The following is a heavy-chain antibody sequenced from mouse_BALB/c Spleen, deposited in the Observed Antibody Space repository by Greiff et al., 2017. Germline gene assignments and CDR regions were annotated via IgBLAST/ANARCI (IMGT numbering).Heavy chain of an antibody. V-gene: IGHV1-4*01. CDR2: INPSSGYT. J-gene: IGHJ2*01. Sequence: QVQLKQSGAELARPGASVKMSCKASGYTFTSYTMHWVKQRPGQGLEWIGYINPSSGYTNYNQKFKDKATLTADKSSSTAYMQLSSLTSEDSAVYYCAAGGLRRDFDYWGQGTTLTVSS. CDR3: AAGGLRRDFDY. CDR1: GYTFTSYT. D-gene: IGHD2-4*01.